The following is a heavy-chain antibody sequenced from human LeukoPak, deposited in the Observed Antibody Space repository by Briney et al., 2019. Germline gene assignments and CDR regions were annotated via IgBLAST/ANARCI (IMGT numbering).Heavy chain of an antibody. J-gene: IGHJ4*02. CDR1: GFTFSSYE. D-gene: IGHD3-10*01. Sequence: PGGSLRLSCAASGFTFSSYEMNWVRQAPGKGLEWVSYISSSGSTIYYADSVKGRFTISRDNAKNSLYLQMNSLRAEDTAVYYCARLHMVRGVTIDYWGQGTLVTVSS. V-gene: IGHV3-48*03. CDR2: ISSSGSTI. CDR3: ARLHMVRGVTIDY.